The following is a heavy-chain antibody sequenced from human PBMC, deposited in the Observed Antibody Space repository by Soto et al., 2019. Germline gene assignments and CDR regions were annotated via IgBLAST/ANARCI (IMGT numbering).Heavy chain of an antibody. V-gene: IGHV1-18*01. J-gene: IGHJ4*02. Sequence: ASVKVSCKASGYTFTSYGISWVRQAPGQGLEWMGWISAYNGNTNYAQKLQGRVTMTTDTSTSTAYMELRSLRSDDTAVYYCARTRNYYDSRDPSSLYDYWGQAILVTVS. CDR1: GYTFTSYG. D-gene: IGHD3-22*01. CDR2: ISAYNGNT. CDR3: ARTRNYYDSRDPSSLYDY.